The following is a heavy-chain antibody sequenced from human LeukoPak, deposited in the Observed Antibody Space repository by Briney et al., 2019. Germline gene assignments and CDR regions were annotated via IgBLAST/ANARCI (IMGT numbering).Heavy chain of an antibody. V-gene: IGHV3-23*01. CDR2: ISGSGGST. CDR3: AKAGIFGVWNWFDP. Sequence: GGSLRLSCAASGFTFSSYAMSWVRQAPGKGLEWVSAISGSGGSTYYADSVKDRFTISRDNSKNTLYLQMNSLRAEDTAVYYCAKAGIFGVWNWFDPWGQGTLVTVSS. CDR1: GFTFSSYA. J-gene: IGHJ5*02. D-gene: IGHD3-3*01.